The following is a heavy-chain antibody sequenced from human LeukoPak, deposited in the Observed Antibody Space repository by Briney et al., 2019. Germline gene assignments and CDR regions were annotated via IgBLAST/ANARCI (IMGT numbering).Heavy chain of an antibody. CDR2: MNPNSGNT. CDR1: GYTFTSYD. CDR3: SRGAGSSAGDWFYP. V-gene: IGHV1-8*03. J-gene: IGHJ5*02. Sequence: SVKVSCKASGYTFTSYDINWVRQATGQGLEWMGWMNPNSGNTGYAQKFQGRVTITRNTSISTAYMELSRLTPEDTAVYYCSRGAGSSAGDWFYPWGQGNLGTVSS. D-gene: IGHD2-15*01.